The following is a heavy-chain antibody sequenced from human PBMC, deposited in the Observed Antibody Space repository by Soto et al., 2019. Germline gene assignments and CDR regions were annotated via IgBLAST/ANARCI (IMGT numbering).Heavy chain of an antibody. CDR1: GWSFSGYY. J-gene: IGHJ6*01. CDR3: ARGPPVWGSYRYPYYYYGMAV. V-gene: IGHV4-34*01. D-gene: IGHD3-16*02. Sequence: XETLGLTCAVYGWSFSGYYWSWIRQPPGKGLEWIGEINHSGSTNYNPSLKSRVTISVDTSKNQFSLKLSSVTAADTAVYYCARGPPVWGSYRYPYYYYGMAVWGQKTTVTVSS. CDR2: INHSGST.